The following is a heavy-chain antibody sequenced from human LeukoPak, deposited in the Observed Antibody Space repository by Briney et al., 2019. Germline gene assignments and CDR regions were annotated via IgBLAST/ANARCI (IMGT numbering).Heavy chain of an antibody. D-gene: IGHD3-10*01. V-gene: IGHV4-4*07. CDR2: IYTSGST. Sequence: SETLSLTCTVSGGSISSYYWSWIRQPAGKGLEWIGPIYTSGSTNYNPSLKSRVTMSVDTSKNQFSLKLSSVTAADTAVYYCAREVRWGSGSYQKDYWGQGTLVTVSS. J-gene: IGHJ4*02. CDR3: AREVRWGSGSYQKDY. CDR1: GGSISSYY.